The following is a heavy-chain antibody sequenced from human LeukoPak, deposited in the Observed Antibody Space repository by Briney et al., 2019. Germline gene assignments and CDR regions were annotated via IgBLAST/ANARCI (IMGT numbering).Heavy chain of an antibody. J-gene: IGHJ4*02. V-gene: IGHV1-8*03. CDR1: GYTFTRYD. CDR3: AREDPSSSLDY. D-gene: IGHD6-13*01. CDR2: MNPKSGNT. Sequence: ASVKVSCKASGYTFTRYDINWVRQATGQGLEWMGWMNPKSGNTGHAQKFQGRVTITRDTSISTVYMELSSLRSEDTAVYYCAREDPSSSLDYWGQGTLVTVSS.